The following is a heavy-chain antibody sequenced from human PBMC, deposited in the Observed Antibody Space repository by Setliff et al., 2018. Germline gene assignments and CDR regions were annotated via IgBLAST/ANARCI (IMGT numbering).Heavy chain of an antibody. V-gene: IGHV1-69*13. J-gene: IGHJ6*03. CDR3: ARVRDCSGGICHRGFHHYMDV. Sequence: GASVKVSCKASGATFSSYGISWVRQAPGQGLEWMGGIIPMFGTTNYAQRFRGRVTITADESTTTAYLELSSLRSEDTAVYYCARVRDCSGGICHRGFHHYMDVWGKGTTVTVSS. CDR2: IIPMFGTT. D-gene: IGHD2-15*01. CDR1: GATFSSYG.